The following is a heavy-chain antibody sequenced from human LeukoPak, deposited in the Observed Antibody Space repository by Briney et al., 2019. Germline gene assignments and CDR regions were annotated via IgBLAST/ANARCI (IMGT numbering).Heavy chain of an antibody. J-gene: IGHJ4*02. D-gene: IGHD5-18*01. Sequence: GGSLRLSCAASGFTFSSYAMSWVRQAPGKGLEWVSAISGSGGSTYYADSVKGRFTISRDNSKNTLYLQMNSLRAEDTAVYYCAKKGGYSYGHLYYFEYWGQGTLVTVSS. CDR1: GFTFSSYA. CDR2: ISGSGGST. V-gene: IGHV3-23*01. CDR3: AKKGGYSYGHLYYFEY.